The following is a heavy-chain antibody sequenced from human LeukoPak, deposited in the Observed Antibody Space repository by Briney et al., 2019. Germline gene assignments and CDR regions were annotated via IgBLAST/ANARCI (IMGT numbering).Heavy chain of an antibody. Sequence: SVKVSCKASGGTFSSYAISWVRQAPGQGLEWMGGIIPIFGTANYAQKFQGRVTITADESTSTAYMELSSLRSEDTAVYYCARGVTYYDFWSGYYPGGNDYWGQGTLVTVSS. CDR2: IIPIFGTA. J-gene: IGHJ4*02. CDR1: GGTFSSYA. CDR3: ARGVTYYDFWSGYYPGGNDY. D-gene: IGHD3-3*01. V-gene: IGHV1-69*13.